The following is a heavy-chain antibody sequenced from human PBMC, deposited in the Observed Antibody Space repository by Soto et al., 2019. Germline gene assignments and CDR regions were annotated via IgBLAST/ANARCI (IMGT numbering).Heavy chain of an antibody. CDR1: GFTCSSYA. CDR2: ISYDGSNK. D-gene: IGHD2-2*01. J-gene: IGHJ4*02. CDR3: ARDSVGYCISTSCPKDY. Sequence: VGSLRLSWAASGFTCSSYAMHWVRQAPGKGLEWVAVISYDGSNKYYADSVKGRFTISRDNSKNTLYLQMNSLRAEDTAVYYCARDSVGYCISTSCPKDYWGQGTLVTVSS. V-gene: IGHV3-30-3*01.